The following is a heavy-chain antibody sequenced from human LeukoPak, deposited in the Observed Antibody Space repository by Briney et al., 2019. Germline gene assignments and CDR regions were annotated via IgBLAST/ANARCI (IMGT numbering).Heavy chain of an antibody. J-gene: IGHJ1*01. CDR2: INHSGST. CDR3: ARRSTLAAAGPYFQH. D-gene: IGHD6-13*01. V-gene: IGHV4-34*01. CDR1: GGSFSGYY. Sequence: PSETLSLTCAVYGGSFSGYYWSWIRQPPGKGLEWIGEINHSGSTNYNPSLKSRVTISVDTSKNQFSLKLSSVTAADTAVYYCARRSTLAAAGPYFQHWGQGTLVTVSS.